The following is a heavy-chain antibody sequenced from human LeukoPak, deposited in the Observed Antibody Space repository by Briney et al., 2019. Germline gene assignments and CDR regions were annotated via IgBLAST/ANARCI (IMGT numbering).Heavy chain of an antibody. D-gene: IGHD6-19*01. CDR1: TFTLSSYC. V-gene: IGHV3-7*01. Sequence: GGSLRLSCAASTFTLSSYCMSWIRRAPGKGLEWVANIKSDGSEKYYVDSVKGRFTISRDNSKNTLYLQMNSLRAEDTAVYYCAKFRENSSGWSYDKSIDFDYWGREPWSPSPQ. CDR2: IKSDGSEK. J-gene: IGHJ4*02. CDR3: AKFRENSSGWSYDKSIDFDY.